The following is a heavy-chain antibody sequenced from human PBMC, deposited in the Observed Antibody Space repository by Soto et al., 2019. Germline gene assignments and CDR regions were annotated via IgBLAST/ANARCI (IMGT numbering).Heavy chain of an antibody. J-gene: IGHJ4*02. D-gene: IGHD3-16*02. CDR1: GFTFSSYA. Sequence: GGSLRLSCAASGFTFSSYAMSWVRQAPGKGLEWVSAISGSGGSTYYADSVKGRFTISRDNSKNTLYLQMNSLRAEDTAVYYCAKGSHFPHLGELSFYYFDYWGQGTLVTVSS. CDR3: AKGSHFPHLGELSFYYFDY. V-gene: IGHV3-23*01. CDR2: ISGSGGST.